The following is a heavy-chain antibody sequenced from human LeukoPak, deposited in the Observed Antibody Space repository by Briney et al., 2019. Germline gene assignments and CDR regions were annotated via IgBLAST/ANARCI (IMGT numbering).Heavy chain of an antibody. CDR1: GYTFSGYS. V-gene: IGHV1-46*01. D-gene: IGHD3-10*01. CDR2: VNPSSGSA. J-gene: IGHJ4*02. Sequence: ASVKVSCKASGYTFSGYSMHWVRQAPGQGPEWMGMVNPSSGSATYAQKFQGSVTMTRDTSTTTLYMELSSLRSEDTAVYYCARDWAHGSFDCWGQGTPVSVSS. CDR3: ARDWAHGSFDC.